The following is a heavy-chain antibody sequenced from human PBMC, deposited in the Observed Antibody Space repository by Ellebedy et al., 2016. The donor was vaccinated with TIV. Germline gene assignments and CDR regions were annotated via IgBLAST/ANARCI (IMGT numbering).Heavy chain of an antibody. D-gene: IGHD3-10*01. Sequence: GESLKISCAASGFTFSTYWMHLVLPAPGKGLSCVSYINQDVSEMDYVDSVKGRFTISRDNTKNSLYLQMKSLRAEDTDLYYCVKGHGDSGTYWGQGTLVTVSS. J-gene: IGHJ4*02. V-gene: IGHV3-7*03. CDR2: INQDVSEM. CDR1: GFTFSTYW. CDR3: VKGHGDSGTY.